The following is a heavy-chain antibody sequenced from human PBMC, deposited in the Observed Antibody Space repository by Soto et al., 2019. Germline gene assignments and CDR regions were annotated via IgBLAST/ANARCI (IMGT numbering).Heavy chain of an antibody. Sequence: ASVKVSCKASGYTFTSYDINWVRQATGQGLEWMGWMNPNSGNTGYTQKFQGRVTMTRNTSISTAYMELSSLRSEDTAVYYCASSSWIQEDAFDIWGQGTMVTVSS. CDR1: GYTFTSYD. CDR2: MNPNSGNT. CDR3: ASSSWIQEDAFDI. V-gene: IGHV1-8*01. D-gene: IGHD5-18*01. J-gene: IGHJ3*02.